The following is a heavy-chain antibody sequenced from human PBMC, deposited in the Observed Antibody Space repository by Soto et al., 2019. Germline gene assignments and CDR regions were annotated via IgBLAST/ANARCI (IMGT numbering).Heavy chain of an antibody. Sequence: QVQLEESGGGVVQPGRSLRLSCTASGFAFSDYGMHWVRQAPGKGLEWVAIIFYDGSHKYYADSVKGRFTISRDNSRNTVELQMNSLRAEDTAEYFCARRRSTVTTPWFYHGMDVWGRGTTVTVSS. V-gene: IGHV3-33*01. D-gene: IGHD4-17*01. CDR1: GFAFSDYG. CDR2: IFYDGSHK. CDR3: ARRRSTVTTPWFYHGMDV. J-gene: IGHJ6*02.